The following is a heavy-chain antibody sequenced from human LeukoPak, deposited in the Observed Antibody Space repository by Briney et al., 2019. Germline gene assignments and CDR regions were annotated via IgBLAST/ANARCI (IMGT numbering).Heavy chain of an antibody. V-gene: IGHV4-34*01. CDR2: INHSGST. CDR3: PSMVRGKNPPLKY. J-gene: IGHJ4*02. CDR1: GGSFSGYY. D-gene: IGHD3-10*01. Sequence: SETLSLTCAVYGGSFSGYYWSWIRQPPGKGLEWIGEINHSGSTNYNPSLKSRVTISVDTSKNQFSLKLSSVTAADTAVCRPPSMVRGKNPPLKYWGQGTLVTVSS.